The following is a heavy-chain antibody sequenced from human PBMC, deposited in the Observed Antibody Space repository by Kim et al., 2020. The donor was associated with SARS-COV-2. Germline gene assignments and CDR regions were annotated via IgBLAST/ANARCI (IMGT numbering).Heavy chain of an antibody. D-gene: IGHD6-19*01. J-gene: IGHJ4*02. Sequence: SETLSLTCTVSGYSNTNADYWGWIRQPPGKGLEWIGSIYHGGSTYYNPSLESRVTISGDTSNKQFSLKVTSVTAADTAIYYCARGASGIGWYVLAFWGQGTLVTVSS. CDR1: GYSNTNADY. V-gene: IGHV4-38-2*02. CDR3: ARGASGIGWYVLAF. CDR2: IYHGGST.